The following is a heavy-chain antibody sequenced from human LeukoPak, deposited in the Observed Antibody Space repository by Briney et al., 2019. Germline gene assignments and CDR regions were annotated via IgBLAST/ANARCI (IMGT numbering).Heavy chain of an antibody. J-gene: IGHJ5*02. D-gene: IGHD4-11*01. V-gene: IGHV1-69*06. Sequence: ASVKVSCKASGGTFSSYAISWVRQAPGQGLEWMGGIIPIFGTANYAQRFQGRVTITADKSTSTAYMELSSLRSEDTAVYYCARDFPFDYSNSLNWFDPWGQGTLVTVSS. CDR1: GGTFSSYA. CDR2: IIPIFGTA. CDR3: ARDFPFDYSNSLNWFDP.